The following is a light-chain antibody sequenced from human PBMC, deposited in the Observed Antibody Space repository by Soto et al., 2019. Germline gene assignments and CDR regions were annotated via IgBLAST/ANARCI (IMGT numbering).Light chain of an antibody. Sequence: EIVLTQSPGTLSLSPGERATLSCRASQSVSSYLAWYQQKPRQAPRLLIYDASTRATGISARFSGSGSGTDFTLTISSLEPEDFAVYYCQQRSNWPVTFGQGTKVEVK. CDR1: QSVSSY. V-gene: IGKV3-11*01. CDR3: QQRSNWPVT. CDR2: DAS. J-gene: IGKJ1*01.